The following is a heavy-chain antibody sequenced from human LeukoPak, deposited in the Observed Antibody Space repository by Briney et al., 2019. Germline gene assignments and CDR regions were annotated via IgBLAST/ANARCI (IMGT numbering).Heavy chain of an antibody. D-gene: IGHD3-16*01. CDR1: GFSFSTAG. CDR3: AKETTFAYYDTFEY. CDR2: IRFDGTNI. J-gene: IGHJ3*01. V-gene: IGHV3-30*02. Sequence: GGSLRLSCLGSGFSFSTAGIHWVRLPPGKGLEWVTHIRFDGTNIHYLDSVKGRFTVSRDNSKNTVYLQMNNVRPEDTALYYCAKETTFAYYDTFEYWGRGAMATVSS.